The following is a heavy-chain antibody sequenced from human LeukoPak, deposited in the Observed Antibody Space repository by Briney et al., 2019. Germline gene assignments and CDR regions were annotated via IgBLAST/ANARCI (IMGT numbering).Heavy chain of an antibody. J-gene: IGHJ4*02. D-gene: IGHD2-2*01. Sequence: SETLSLTCTVSGASIRSYYWSWIRQPPGRGLEWIGYMYNSGSTYYNPSLKSQGTISGDTSKNQFSLKLTSVTAADTAVYYCARLGGPAAVDYWGQGTLVTVSS. CDR2: MYNSGST. CDR1: GASIRSYY. V-gene: IGHV4-59*01. CDR3: ARLGGPAAVDY.